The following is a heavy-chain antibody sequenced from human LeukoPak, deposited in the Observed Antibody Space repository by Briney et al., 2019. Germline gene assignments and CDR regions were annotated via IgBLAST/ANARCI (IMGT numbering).Heavy chain of an antibody. J-gene: IGHJ4*02. CDR2: IYPGDSDT. Sequence: GESLKISCKGSGYSFTSYWSGWVRQMPGKGLEWMGIIYPGDSDTRYSPSFKGQVTISADKSISTAYLQWSSLKASDTAMYYCARLGVDYYDSSGYFDYWGQGTLVTVSS. CDR1: GYSFTSYW. D-gene: IGHD3-22*01. CDR3: ARLGVDYYDSSGYFDY. V-gene: IGHV5-51*01.